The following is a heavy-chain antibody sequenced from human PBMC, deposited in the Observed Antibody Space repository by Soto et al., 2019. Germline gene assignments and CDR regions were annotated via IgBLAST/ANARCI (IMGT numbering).Heavy chain of an antibody. D-gene: IGHD4-4*01. CDR1: GFTFIRYS. J-gene: IGHJ5*02. CDR3: AKFSNYDLSWFDP. V-gene: IGHV3-23*01. CDR2: ISGSGGST. Sequence: PRGPLTLSSAASGFTFIRYSMGFVRQAPGKGLEWVSAISGSGGSTYYADSVKGRFTISRDNSKNTLYLQMNSLRAEDTAVYYCAKFSNYDLSWFDPWCQGTLVTVSS.